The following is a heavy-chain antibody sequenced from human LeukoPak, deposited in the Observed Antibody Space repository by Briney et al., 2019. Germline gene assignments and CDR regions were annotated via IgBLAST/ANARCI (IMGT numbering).Heavy chain of an antibody. V-gene: IGHV3-74*01. J-gene: IGHJ3*02. CDR1: GFTFSSYW. CDR3: AKDYRHGSGSKQDAFDI. CDR2: INSDGSSA. D-gene: IGHD3-10*01. Sequence: GGSLRLSCAASGFTFSSYWMHWVRQAPGKGLVWVSRINSDGSSASYADSVKGRFTISRDNAKNSLYLQMNSLRAEDTALYYCAKDYRHGSGSKQDAFDIWGQGTMVTVSS.